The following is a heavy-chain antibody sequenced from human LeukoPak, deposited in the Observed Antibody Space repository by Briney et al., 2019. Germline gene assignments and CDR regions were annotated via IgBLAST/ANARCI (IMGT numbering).Heavy chain of an antibody. CDR3: ARGSEADGGSWYGDFDY. D-gene: IGHD6-13*01. Sequence: GGSLRLSCAASGFTFSSYAMSWVRQAPGKGLEWVSAISGSGGSTYYADSVKGRFTISRDNSKNTLYLQMNSLRAEDTAVYYCARGSEADGGSWYGDFDYWGQGTLVTVSS. CDR2: ISGSGGST. J-gene: IGHJ4*02. CDR1: GFTFSSYA. V-gene: IGHV3-23*01.